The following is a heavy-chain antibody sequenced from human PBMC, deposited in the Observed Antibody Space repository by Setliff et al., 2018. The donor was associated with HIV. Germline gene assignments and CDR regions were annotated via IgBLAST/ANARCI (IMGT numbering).Heavy chain of an antibody. V-gene: IGHV4-4*02. CDR2: IYYSGST. J-gene: IGHJ4*02. CDR3: ARGSGTFYDVLTFGP. CDR1: GGSISSSNW. Sequence: SETLSLTCSVSGGSISSSNWWSWVRQPPGKGLEWIGSIYYSGSTYYNPSLKSRVSLSVDTSRNQFPLKLTSLTAADTAVYYCARGSGTFYDVLTFGPWGQGTLVTV. D-gene: IGHD3-9*01.